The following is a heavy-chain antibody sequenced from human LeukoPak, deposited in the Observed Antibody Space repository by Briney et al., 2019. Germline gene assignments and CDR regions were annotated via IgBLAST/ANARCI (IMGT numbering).Heavy chain of an antibody. V-gene: IGHV1-18*01. CDR2: ISADNGNT. D-gene: IGHD2/OR15-2a*01. J-gene: IGHJ5*02. Sequence: GASVKGSSTASGYTFTNYDINSVRRAPGHGLEWMGWISADNGNTNYAQKLQGRVTMTIDTSTSTAYMELRSLRSDDTAVYYCTRDAYSTSSSGFDPWGQGTRVTVSS. CDR1: GYTFTNYD. CDR3: TRDAYSTSSSGFDP.